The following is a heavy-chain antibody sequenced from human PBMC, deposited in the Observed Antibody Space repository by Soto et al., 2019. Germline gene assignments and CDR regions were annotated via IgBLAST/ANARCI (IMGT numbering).Heavy chain of an antibody. D-gene: IGHD6-13*01. CDR1: GFTFSGYT. CDR3: TSPAPGIAAARIGY. J-gene: IGHJ4*02. CDR2: IRSKANSYAT. Sequence: GGSLRLSCAASGFTFSGYTMHWVRQASGKGLEWVGRIRSKANSYATAYAASVKGRITISRADSKKTPHLKRNSLKTEETAVYYGTSPAPGIAAARIGYWGQGTLVTVSS. V-gene: IGHV3-73*01.